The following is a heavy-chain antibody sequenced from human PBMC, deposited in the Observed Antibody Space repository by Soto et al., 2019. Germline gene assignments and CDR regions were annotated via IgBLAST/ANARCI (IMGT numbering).Heavy chain of an antibody. CDR3: AKMGIGMFSHKHHFDH. V-gene: IGHV3-23*01. Sequence: EVQLLDSGGDLAQPGGSLRLSCTASGFTFSSFGMAWVRQAPGKGLEWVSAISASGDSSYYADSMKDRFTISRDSPTNTLYLQMNHLRAEDTAVYYCAKMGIGMFSHKHHFDHWGQGTQVTVSS. CDR1: GFTFSSFG. J-gene: IGHJ4*02. D-gene: IGHD2-2*03. CDR2: ISASGDSS.